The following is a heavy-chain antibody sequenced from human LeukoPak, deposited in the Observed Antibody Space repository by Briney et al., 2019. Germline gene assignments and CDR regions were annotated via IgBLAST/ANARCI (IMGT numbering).Heavy chain of an antibody. J-gene: IGHJ4*02. D-gene: IGHD3-3*01. CDR1: GYTFTDYY. CDR3: ARFSLRATIFGVVIIPDY. Sequence: ASVKVSCKASGYTFTDYYLHWVRQAPGQGLEWMGRINPNNGGTNYAQKFQGRVTMTRDTSISTAYMELSSLRSEDTAVYYCARFSLRATIFGVVIIPDYWGQGTLVTVSS. V-gene: IGHV1-2*06. CDR2: INPNNGGT.